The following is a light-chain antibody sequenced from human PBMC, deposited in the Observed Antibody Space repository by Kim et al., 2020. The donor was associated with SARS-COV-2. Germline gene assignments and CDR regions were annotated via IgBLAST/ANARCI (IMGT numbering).Light chain of an antibody. CDR3: QQYNSWPPYT. CDR1: QSVSSK. CDR2: GAS. V-gene: IGKV3-15*01. J-gene: IGKJ2*01. Sequence: EIVMTQSPATLSVSPGERATLSCRASQSVSSKLAWYQHKPGQAPRLLIYGASTRATGIPARFSGSGSGTEFTLTISSLQSEDLAVYYCQQYNSWPPYTFGQGTKLEI.